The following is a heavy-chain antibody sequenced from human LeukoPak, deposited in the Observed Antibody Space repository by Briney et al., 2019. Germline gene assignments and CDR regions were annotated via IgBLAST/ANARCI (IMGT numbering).Heavy chain of an antibody. Sequence: GGSLRLSCAASGFTFSSYGMHWVRQAPGKGLEWVAVISYDGSNKYYADSVKGRFTISRDNSKNTLYLQMNSLRAEDTAVYYCAKSDRITIFGVVSYGMDVWGQGTTVTVSS. CDR1: GFTFSSYG. J-gene: IGHJ6*02. V-gene: IGHV3-30*18. D-gene: IGHD3-3*01. CDR3: AKSDRITIFGVVSYGMDV. CDR2: ISYDGSNK.